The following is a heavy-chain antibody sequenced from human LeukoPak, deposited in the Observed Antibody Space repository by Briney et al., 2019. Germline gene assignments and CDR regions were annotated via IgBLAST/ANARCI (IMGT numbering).Heavy chain of an antibody. CDR3: AKDDSWRSSGWSNLDS. CDR2: ISWSSGSI. J-gene: IGHJ5*01. CDR1: RFTFDDYA. Sequence: PGESLRLSCAASRFTFDDYAMHWVRQAPGKGLEWVSGISWSSGSIGYADSVKGRFTISRDNAKNSLYLQMNSLRAEDTALYYCAKDDSWRSSGWSNLDSWGQGTLVTVSS. D-gene: IGHD6-19*01. V-gene: IGHV3-9*01.